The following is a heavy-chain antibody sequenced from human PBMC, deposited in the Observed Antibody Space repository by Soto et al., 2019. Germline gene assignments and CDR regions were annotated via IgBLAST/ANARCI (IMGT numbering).Heavy chain of an antibody. V-gene: IGHV1-18*01. CDR1: GYSFTGYG. J-gene: IGHJ6*02. CDR2: INTYNGNT. CDR3: AMVDVYVTPSPQDV. Sequence: ASVKFSCKASGYSFTGYGIAWARQAPGQGLEWMGWINTYNGNTNYAQNLQGRVTLTTDTSTSTAYMELTSLRSNDTAIYYCAMVDVYVTPSPQDVWGQGTTVXAP. D-gene: IGHD3-16*01.